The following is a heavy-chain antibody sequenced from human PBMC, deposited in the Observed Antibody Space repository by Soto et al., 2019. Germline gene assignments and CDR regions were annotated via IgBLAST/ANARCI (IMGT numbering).Heavy chain of an antibody. D-gene: IGHD3-10*01. CDR2: ISPMFGAA. J-gene: IGHJ4*02. CDR1: GGTFNTYA. CDR3: AREVQVHTPAFVY. V-gene: IGHV1-69*19. Sequence: QVQLVQSGAEMKKPGSSVKVSCQSSGGTFNTYAMNWVRQAPGQGPEWMGDISPMFGAANYAPKFQGRVTITADESTRTSYMQLSSLPSEDTAPYCCAREVQVHTPAFVYWGQGTLVTVSS.